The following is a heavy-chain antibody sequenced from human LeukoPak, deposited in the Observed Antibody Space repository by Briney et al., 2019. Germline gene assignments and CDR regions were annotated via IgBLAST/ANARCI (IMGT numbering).Heavy chain of an antibody. J-gene: IGHJ4*02. CDR3: ARQYYDNTGYYYFDY. CDR1: GGSITGSSYY. CDR2: MYYSGST. V-gene: IGHV4-39*01. D-gene: IGHD3-22*01. Sequence: PSETLSLTCTVSGGSITGSSYYWGWIRQPPGKGLEWIGSMYYSGSTYYNPPLKGRVTIPVDTSKNPFSLRLSSVTAADTAVYYCARQYYDNTGYYYFDYWGQGNLVTVSS.